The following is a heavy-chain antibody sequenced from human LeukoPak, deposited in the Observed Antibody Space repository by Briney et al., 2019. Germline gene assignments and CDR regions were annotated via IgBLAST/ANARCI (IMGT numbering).Heavy chain of an antibody. D-gene: IGHD3-10*01. CDR2: IGGSGGTT. J-gene: IGHJ4*02. Sequence: PGGSLRLSCAASGFTFSSYAMSWVRQAPGKGREWVSAIGGSGGTTYYAASVKARFTISRDNSNNTLYLKMNSLRAEDTAVYYCAKRGIAPLDYWGQGTLVTVSS. CDR3: AKRGIAPLDY. CDR1: GFTFSSYA. V-gene: IGHV3-23*01.